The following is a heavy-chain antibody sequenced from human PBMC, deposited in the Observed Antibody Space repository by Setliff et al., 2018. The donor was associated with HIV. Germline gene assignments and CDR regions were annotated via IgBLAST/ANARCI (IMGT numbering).Heavy chain of an antibody. V-gene: IGHV3-7*01. D-gene: IGHD6-13*01. Sequence: PGESLKISCAASGFTFRNAWMTWLRRAPGRGLEWVANIKQDGSDMHYIESVKGRFTIFRDNAKNSVFLQMNSLRAEDTGVYYCATQTGFYSSHWYDYWGQGTMVTVS. CDR1: GFTFRNAW. CDR3: ATQTGFYSSHWYDY. CDR2: IKQDGSDM. J-gene: IGHJ4*02.